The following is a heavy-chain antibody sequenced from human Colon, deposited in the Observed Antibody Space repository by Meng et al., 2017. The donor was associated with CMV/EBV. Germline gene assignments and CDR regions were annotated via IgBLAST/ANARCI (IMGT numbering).Heavy chain of an antibody. Sequence: EVQLLESGGVFGSPGGSLRLSCAASAFSFASYAMSWVRQAPGKGLEWVSTISGSGINTYYADSVKGRFTISRDNSKSTVFLQMNSLRVDDTAIYYCAKGPRGYPQPYYWGQGTLVTVSS. V-gene: IGHV3-23*01. CDR3: AKGPRGYPQPYY. J-gene: IGHJ4*02. CDR1: AFSFASYA. D-gene: IGHD2-21*01. CDR2: ISGSGINT.